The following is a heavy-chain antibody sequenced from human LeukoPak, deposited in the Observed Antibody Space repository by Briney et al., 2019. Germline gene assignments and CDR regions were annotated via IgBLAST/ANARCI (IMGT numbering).Heavy chain of an antibody. Sequence: ASVKVSCTASGYTFTSYDINWVRQATGQGLEWMGWIGAYNGNTNYAQKLQGRVTMTTDTSTSTAYMELRSLRSDDTAVYYCARGEGNDFWSGLTNDYWGQGTLVTVSS. D-gene: IGHD3-3*01. V-gene: IGHV1-18*01. CDR2: IGAYNGNT. J-gene: IGHJ4*02. CDR3: ARGEGNDFWSGLTNDY. CDR1: GYTFTSYD.